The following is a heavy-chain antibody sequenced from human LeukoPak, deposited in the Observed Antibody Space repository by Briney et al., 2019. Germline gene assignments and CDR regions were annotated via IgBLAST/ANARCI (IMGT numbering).Heavy chain of an antibody. J-gene: IGHJ5*02. CDR2: IIPIFGIA. Sequence: ASVTVSFTASGGTFISYAISWVRQAPGQGLAWMGRIIPIFGIANYAQKFQGRVTITADKSTSTAYMELSSLRSEDTAVYYCARGKVVVENWFDPWGQGTLVTVSS. D-gene: IGHD2-2*01. V-gene: IGHV1-69*04. CDR1: GGTFISYA. CDR3: ARGKVVVENWFDP.